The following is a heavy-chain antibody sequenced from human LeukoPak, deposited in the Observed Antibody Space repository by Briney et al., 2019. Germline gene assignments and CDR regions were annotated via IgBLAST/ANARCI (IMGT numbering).Heavy chain of an antibody. V-gene: IGHV1-69*13. CDR2: IIPIFGTA. CDR3: AGGKWELTGGYYFDY. Sequence: ASVEVSCKASGGTFSSYAISWVRQAPGQGLEWMGGIIPIFGTANYAQKFQGRVTITADESTSTAYMELSSLRSEDTAVYYCAGGKWELTGGYYFDYWGQGTLVTVSS. D-gene: IGHD1-26*01. J-gene: IGHJ4*02. CDR1: GGTFSSYA.